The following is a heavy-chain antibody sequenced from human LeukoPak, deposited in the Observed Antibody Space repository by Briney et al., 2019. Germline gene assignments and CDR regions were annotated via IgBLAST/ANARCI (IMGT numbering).Heavy chain of an antibody. D-gene: IGHD3-10*01. CDR2: IYHSGSA. CDR3: ARDGGGGSGSYARYLDS. CDR1: GGSIGGGVYY. J-gene: IGHJ4*02. Sequence: SQTLSLTCTVSGGSIGGGVYYWSWIRQHPGKGLEWIGYIYHSGSAYYNPSLNSQVTMSVDTSKNQLSLKVNSVTAADTAVCYCARDGGGGSGSYARYLDSWGQGILVTVSS. V-gene: IGHV4-31*01.